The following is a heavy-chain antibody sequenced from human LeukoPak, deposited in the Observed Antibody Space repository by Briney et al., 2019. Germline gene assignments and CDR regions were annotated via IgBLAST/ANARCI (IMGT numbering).Heavy chain of an antibody. CDR2: IISKSDGETG. Sequence: GGSLRLSCAASGFTFSNAWMSWVRQAPGKGLEWVGRIISKSDGETGDHAAPVRGRFAISRDDSQNTLFLLMNNLKTDDTAVYFCITDPGDYEDFWGQGSLVTVSS. D-gene: IGHD4-17*01. CDR3: ITDPGDYEDF. V-gene: IGHV3-15*01. CDR1: GFTFSNAW. J-gene: IGHJ4*02.